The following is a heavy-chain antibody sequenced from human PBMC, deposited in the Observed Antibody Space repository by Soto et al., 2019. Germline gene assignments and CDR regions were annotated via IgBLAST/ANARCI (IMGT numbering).Heavy chain of an antibody. CDR2: ISYDGSNK. CDR3: AKDPRRDNFDY. V-gene: IGHV3-30*18. J-gene: IGHJ4*02. Sequence: QVQLVESGGGVVQPGRSLRLFCAASGFTFSSYGMHWVRQAPGKGLEWVAVISYDGSNKYYADSVKGRFTISRDNSKNTLYLQMNSLRAEDTAVYYCAKDPRRDNFDYWGQGTLVTVSS. CDR1: GFTFSSYG.